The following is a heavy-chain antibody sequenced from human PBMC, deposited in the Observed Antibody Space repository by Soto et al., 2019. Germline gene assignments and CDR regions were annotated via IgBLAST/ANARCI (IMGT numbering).Heavy chain of an antibody. V-gene: IGHV3-9*01. CDR3: AKDISDCTNGVCYRHLDY. J-gene: IGHJ4*02. CDR2: ISWNSGSI. Sequence: VQLVESGGGLVQPGRSLRLSCAASGFTFDDYAMHWVRQAPGKGLEWVSGISWNSGSIGYADSVKGRFTISRDNAKNSLYLQMNSLRAEDTALYYCAKDISDCTNGVCYRHLDYWGQGTLVTVSS. D-gene: IGHD2-8*01. CDR1: GFTFDDYA.